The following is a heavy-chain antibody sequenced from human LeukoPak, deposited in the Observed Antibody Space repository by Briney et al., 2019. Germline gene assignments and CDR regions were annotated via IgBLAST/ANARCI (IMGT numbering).Heavy chain of an antibody. CDR1: GFTFSSYS. J-gene: IGHJ4*02. CDR3: ARGTGYSSSWTLFVDY. Sequence: GGSLRLSCAASGFTFSSYSMNWVRQAPGKGLEWVSYISSSSSTIYYADSVKGRFTISRDNAKNSLYLQMNSLRAEDTAVYYCARGTGYSSSWTLFVDYWGQGTLVTVSS. D-gene: IGHD6-13*01. V-gene: IGHV3-48*04. CDR2: ISSSSSTI.